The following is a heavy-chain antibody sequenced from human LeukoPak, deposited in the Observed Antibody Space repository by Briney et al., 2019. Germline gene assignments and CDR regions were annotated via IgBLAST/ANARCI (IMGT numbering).Heavy chain of an antibody. Sequence: GGSLRLSCAASGFSFGGYWMTWVRQAPGEGLEWVVNINQGGSDKYYVDSVRGRFTISRDNARNALYLQMNSLRAEDTAVYYCARVRGDFYSDYWGQGSLVTVSS. CDR1: GFSFGGYW. J-gene: IGHJ4*02. CDR3: ARVRGDFYSDY. CDR2: INQGGSDK. D-gene: IGHD3-16*01. V-gene: IGHV3-7*05.